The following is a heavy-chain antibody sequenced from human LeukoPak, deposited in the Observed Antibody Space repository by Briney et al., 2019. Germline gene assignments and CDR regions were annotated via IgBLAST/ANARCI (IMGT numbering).Heavy chain of an antibody. V-gene: IGHV3-30*03. Sequence: GRSLRLSCAASGFTFSSYGMHWVRQAPGKGLEWVAVISYDGSNKYYADSVKGRFTISRDNSKNTLYLQMNSLRAEDTAVYYCASDYGDYYYYYYYMDVWGKGTTVTVSS. CDR3: ASDYGDYYYYYYYMDV. D-gene: IGHD4-17*01. CDR1: GFTFSSYG. CDR2: ISYDGSNK. J-gene: IGHJ6*03.